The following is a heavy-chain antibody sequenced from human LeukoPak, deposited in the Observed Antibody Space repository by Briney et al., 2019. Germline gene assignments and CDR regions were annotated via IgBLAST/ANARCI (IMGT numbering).Heavy chain of an antibody. CDR3: VSFYETY. D-gene: IGHD2/OR15-2a*01. J-gene: IGHJ4*02. CDR2: INSDGSWT. Sequence: GGSLRLSYAASGNYWMRWVRQAPGKGLVWVSHINSDGSWTSYADSVKGRFTISKDNAKNTVYLQMNSLRAEDTAVYYCVSFYETYWGRGTLVTVSS. CDR1: GNYW. V-gene: IGHV3-74*01.